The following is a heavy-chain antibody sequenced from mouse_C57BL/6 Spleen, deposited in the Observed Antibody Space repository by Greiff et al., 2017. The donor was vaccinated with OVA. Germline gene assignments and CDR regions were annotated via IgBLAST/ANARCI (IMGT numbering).Heavy chain of an antibody. D-gene: IGHD1-1*01. CDR2: INPNYGTT. CDR1: GYSFTDYN. J-gene: IGHJ3*01. Sequence: VQLKESGPELVKPGASVKISCKASGYSFTDYNMNWVKQSNGKSLEWIGVINPNYGTTSYNQKFKGKATLTVDQSSSTAYMQLNSLTSEDSAVYYCAREGTTPVEGVSWFAYGGQGTLVTVAA. CDR3: AREGTTPVEGVSWFAY. V-gene: IGHV1-39*01.